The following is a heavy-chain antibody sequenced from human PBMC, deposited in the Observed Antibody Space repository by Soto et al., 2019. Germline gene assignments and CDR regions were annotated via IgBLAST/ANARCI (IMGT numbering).Heavy chain of an antibody. V-gene: IGHV3-7*01. Sequence: EVQLVESGGGLVQPGGSLRLSCAASGFNFRRYWMSWVRQAPGKGLEWVANIKEDGSEQYYVDSVKGRFTIFRDNAKNSLSLQMNSLRAEDTAIYYCARDPTASYGDSLLFDYWGQGTLVMVSS. CDR2: IKEDGSEQ. D-gene: IGHD4-17*01. CDR1: GFNFRRYW. CDR3: ARDPTASYGDSLLFDY. J-gene: IGHJ4*02.